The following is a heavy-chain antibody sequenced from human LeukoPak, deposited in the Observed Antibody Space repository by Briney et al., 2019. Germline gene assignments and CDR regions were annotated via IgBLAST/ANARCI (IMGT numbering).Heavy chain of an antibody. D-gene: IGHD5-24*01. CDR3: ARGGGYNQVLLDY. J-gene: IGHJ4*02. Sequence: SGGSLRLSCAASGFTFSSYSMNWVRQAPGKGLEWVSSISSSSSYIYYADSVKGRFTISRDNAKNSLYLQMNSLRAEDTAVYYCARGGGYNQVLLDYWGQGTLVTVSS. CDR2: ISSSSSYI. CDR1: GFTFSSYS. V-gene: IGHV3-21*01.